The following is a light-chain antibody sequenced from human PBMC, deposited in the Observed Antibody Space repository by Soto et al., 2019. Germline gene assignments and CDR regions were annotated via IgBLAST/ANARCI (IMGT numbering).Light chain of an antibody. J-gene: IGKJ4*01. V-gene: IGKV3D-20*01. CDR2: DAS. CDR1: QSVSGTY. CDR3: QQYGSSPLT. Sequence: EIVLTQSPAPLSLSPGERATLSFGASQSVSGTYLAWYQQKPGLAPRLLIYDASSRATGIPDRFSGSGSGTDFTLTISRLETEDFAVYYCQQYGSSPLTFGGGTKVEIK.